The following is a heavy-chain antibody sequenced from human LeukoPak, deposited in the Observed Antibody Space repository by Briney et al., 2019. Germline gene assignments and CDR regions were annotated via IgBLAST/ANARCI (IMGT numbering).Heavy chain of an antibody. CDR3: ARMGRQQLFSLKTWIDY. V-gene: IGHV3-30*04. Sequence: QPGRSLRLSCAASGFTFSSYAMHWVRQAPGKGLEWVAVISYDGSNKYYADSVKGRFTISRDNSKNTLYLQMNSLRAEDTAVYYCARMGRQQLFSLKTWIDYWGLGTLVTVSS. CDR1: GFTFSSYA. CDR2: ISYDGSNK. J-gene: IGHJ4*02. D-gene: IGHD6-13*01.